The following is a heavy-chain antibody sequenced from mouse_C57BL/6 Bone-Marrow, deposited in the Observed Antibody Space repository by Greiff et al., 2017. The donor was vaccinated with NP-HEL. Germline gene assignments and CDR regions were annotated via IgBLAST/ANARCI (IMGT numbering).Heavy chain of an antibody. CDR1: GFSFNTYA. Sequence: EVQRVESGGGLVQPKGSLKLSCAASGFSFNTYAMNWVRQAPGKGLEWVARIRSKSNNYATYYADSVKDRFTISRDDSESMLYLQMNNLKTEDTAMYYCVRAYGNYYAMDYWGQGTSVTVSS. D-gene: IGHD2-1*01. CDR2: IRSKSNNYAT. J-gene: IGHJ4*01. CDR3: VRAYGNYYAMDY. V-gene: IGHV10-1*01.